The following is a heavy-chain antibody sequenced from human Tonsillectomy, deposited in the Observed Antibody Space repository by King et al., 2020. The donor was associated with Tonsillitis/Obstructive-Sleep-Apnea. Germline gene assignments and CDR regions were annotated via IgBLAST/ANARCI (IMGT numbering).Heavy chain of an antibody. CDR2: IKSKIDDGTT. V-gene: IGHV3-15*01. J-gene: IGHJ1*01. CDR1: GFTFSNAW. D-gene: IGHD4-23*01. CDR3: TTWRDGVNSMGGDFRH. Sequence: VQLVESGGGLVKPGGSLRLSCAASGFTFSNAWMGWVRQAPGKGLEWIGRIKSKIDDGTTDFAAPVKGRFTISRDDSKNTLYLQINTLKTEDTAVYYCTTWRDGVNSMGGDFRHWGQGTLVTVSS.